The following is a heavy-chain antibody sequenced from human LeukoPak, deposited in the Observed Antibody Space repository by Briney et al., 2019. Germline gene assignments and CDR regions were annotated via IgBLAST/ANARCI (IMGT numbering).Heavy chain of an antibody. CDR2: ISSSGST. CDR3: ASSGQCTNGLCRDVGYMDV. Sequence: SETLSLTCTVSGDSISSGDYYWSWIRQPAGKGLEWIGRISSSGSTNYNPSLKSRVTISMHTSKNQLSLKLNSVTAAGTAVYYCASSGQCTNGLCRDVGYMDVWGKGTTVTVSS. J-gene: IGHJ6*03. V-gene: IGHV4-61*02. CDR1: GDSISSGDYY. D-gene: IGHD2-8*01.